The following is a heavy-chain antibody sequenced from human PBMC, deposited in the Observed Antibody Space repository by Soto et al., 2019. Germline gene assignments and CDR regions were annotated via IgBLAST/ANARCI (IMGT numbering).Heavy chain of an antibody. CDR3: ARDRGIVATIGERIPFDY. V-gene: IGHV1-69*13. D-gene: IGHD5-12*01. J-gene: IGHJ4*02. Sequence: SVKVSCKASGGTFSSYAISWVRQAPGQGLEWMGGIIPIFGTANYAQKFQGRVTITADESTSTAYMELSSLRSEDTAVYYCARDRGIVATIGERIPFDYWGQGTRVTVSS. CDR2: IIPIFGTA. CDR1: GGTFSSYA.